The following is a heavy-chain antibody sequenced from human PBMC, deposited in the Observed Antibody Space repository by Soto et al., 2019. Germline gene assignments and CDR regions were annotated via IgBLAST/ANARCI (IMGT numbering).Heavy chain of an antibody. V-gene: IGHV3-33*01. CDR3: AREPVGPDYAMDV. CDR1: GFTFSSYG. Sequence: PXGSLKISCAASGFTFSSYGMHGVRQTPGKGLEWVAVLGFDGGGRYYADSVKGRFTISRDNSKNTLDLQMDSLRVEDTALYYCAREPVGPDYAMDVWGQGTTVTVSS. J-gene: IGHJ6*02. CDR2: LGFDGGGR. D-gene: IGHD1-26*01.